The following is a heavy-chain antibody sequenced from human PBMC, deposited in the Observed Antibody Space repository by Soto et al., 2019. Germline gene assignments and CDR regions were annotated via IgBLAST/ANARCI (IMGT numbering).Heavy chain of an antibody. CDR3: AMYYYDSSRYRPKVRSGDAFDI. CDR2: IYPGDSDT. V-gene: IGHV5-51*01. D-gene: IGHD3-22*01. J-gene: IGHJ3*02. CDR1: GYSFTSYW. Sequence: GESLKISCKGSGYSFTSYWIGWVRQIPGKGLEWMGIIYPGDSDTRYSPSFQGQVTISADKSISTAYLQWSSLKASDTAMYYCAMYYYDSSRYRPKVRSGDAFDIWGQGTMVTVPS.